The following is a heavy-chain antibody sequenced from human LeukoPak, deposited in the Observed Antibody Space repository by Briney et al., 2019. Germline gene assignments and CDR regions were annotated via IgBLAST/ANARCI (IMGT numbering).Heavy chain of an antibody. CDR1: GGSISSGSYY. D-gene: IGHD6-19*01. CDR3: ARAKQWLVHRGNLVNNWFDP. CDR2: IYTSGST. J-gene: IGHJ5*02. Sequence: PSQTLSLTCTVSGGSISSGSYYWSWIRQPAGKGLEWIGRIYTSGSTNYNPSLKSRVTISVDTSKNQVSLKLSSVTAADTAVYYCARAKQWLVHRGNLVNNWFDPWGQGTLVTVSS. V-gene: IGHV4-61*02.